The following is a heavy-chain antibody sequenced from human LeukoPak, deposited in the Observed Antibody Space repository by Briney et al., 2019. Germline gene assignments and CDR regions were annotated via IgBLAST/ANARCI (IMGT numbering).Heavy chain of an antibody. Sequence: GGSLRLSCAASGFTFSSYAMSWVRQAPGKGLEWVSAISDSGGSTYYADSVKGRFTISRDNSKNTLYLQMNSLRAEDTAVYYCAKYPNLVVPAAWFDYWGQGTLVTVSS. CDR2: ISDSGGST. J-gene: IGHJ4*02. CDR3: AKYPNLVVPAAWFDY. V-gene: IGHV3-23*01. CDR1: GFTFSSYA. D-gene: IGHD2-2*01.